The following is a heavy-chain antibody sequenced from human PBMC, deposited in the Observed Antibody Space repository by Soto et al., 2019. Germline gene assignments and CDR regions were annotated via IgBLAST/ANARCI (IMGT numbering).Heavy chain of an antibody. CDR3: ASLLRYFDSVDY. CDR1: GGTFSSYT. CDR2: IIPILGIA. Sequence: QVQLVQSGAEVKKPGSSVKVSCKASGGTFSSYTISWVRQAPGQGLEWMGRIIPILGIANYAQKFQGRVTITADKSTSTAYMELSSLRSEDTAVYYCASLLRYFDSVDYWGQGTLVTVSS. V-gene: IGHV1-69*02. J-gene: IGHJ4*02. D-gene: IGHD3-9*01.